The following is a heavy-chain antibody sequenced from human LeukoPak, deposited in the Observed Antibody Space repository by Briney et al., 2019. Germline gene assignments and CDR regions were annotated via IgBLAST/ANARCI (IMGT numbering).Heavy chain of an antibody. V-gene: IGHV3-30*03. J-gene: IGHJ6*03. CDR2: ISDDGSNI. CDR3: ARRDGLEGGYFKYYYYMDV. CDR1: GFTFSNFG. D-gene: IGHD5-12*01. Sequence: GGSLRLSCAASGFTFSNFGMHWVRQAPGKGLEWVAVISDDGSNIHYADSVKGRFTISRDNFRNTLFLQTSSLRGEDTAVYYCARRDGLEGGYFKYYYYMDVWGKGTTVTVSS.